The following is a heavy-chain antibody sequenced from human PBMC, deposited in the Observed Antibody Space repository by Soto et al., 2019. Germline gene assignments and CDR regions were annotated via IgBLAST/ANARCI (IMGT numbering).Heavy chain of an antibody. J-gene: IGHJ4*02. CDR1: GFTFSSYG. V-gene: IGHV3-33*01. CDR2: IWYDGSNK. D-gene: IGHD3-10*01. Sequence: GGSLRLSCAASGFTFSSYGMHWVRQAPGKGLEWVAVIWYDGSNKYYADSVKGRFTISRDNSKNTLYLQMNSLRAEDTAVYYCARDQGGYYGSGSYPGYFDYWGQGTLVTVSS. CDR3: ARDQGGYYGSGSYPGYFDY.